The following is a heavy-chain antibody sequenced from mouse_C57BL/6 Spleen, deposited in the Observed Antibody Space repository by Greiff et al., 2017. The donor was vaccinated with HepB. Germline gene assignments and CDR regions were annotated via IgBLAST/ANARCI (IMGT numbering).Heavy chain of an antibody. D-gene: IGHD2-1*01. J-gene: IGHJ2*01. CDR3: AKAYGNYLYYFDY. CDR2: IHPNSGST. V-gene: IGHV1-64*01. Sequence: QVKLQQPGAELVKPGASVKLSCKASGYTFTSYWMHWVKQRPGQGLEWIGMIHPNSGSTNYNEKFKSKATLTVDKSSSTAYMQLSSLTSEDSAVYYCAKAYGNYLYYFDYWGQGTTLTVSS. CDR1: GYTFTSYW.